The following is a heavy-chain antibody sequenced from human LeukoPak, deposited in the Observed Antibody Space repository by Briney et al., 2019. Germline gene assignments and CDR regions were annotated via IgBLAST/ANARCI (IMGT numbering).Heavy chain of an antibody. V-gene: IGHV3-30-3*01. CDR3: ARTIDPIDIVGAPTPDY. D-gene: IGHD1-26*01. CDR2: ISYDGSNK. Sequence: PGGSLRLSCSASGFTFSTYPMHWVRQAPGQGLEWVAVISYDGSNKYYADSVRGRFTISRDNAKNTLYLQMNSLRTEDTAVYYCARTIDPIDIVGAPTPDYWGQGTLVTVSS. CDR1: GFTFSTYP. J-gene: IGHJ4*02.